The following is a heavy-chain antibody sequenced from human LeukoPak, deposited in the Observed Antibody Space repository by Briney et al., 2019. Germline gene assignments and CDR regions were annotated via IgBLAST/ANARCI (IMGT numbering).Heavy chain of an antibody. CDR2: IYHTGSN. D-gene: IGHD6-13*01. CDR3: ARARYTNSWYAVNI. V-gene: IGHV4-59*08. J-gene: IGHJ3*02. Sequence: SETLSLTCLVSSGSVSSYYWTWIRQPPGKGLEWIGYIYHTGSNNYSPSLKSRVTMYVDTSKNQLSLKLSSVTAADTAMYYCARARYTNSWYAVNIWGQGTMVTVSS. CDR1: SGSVSSYY.